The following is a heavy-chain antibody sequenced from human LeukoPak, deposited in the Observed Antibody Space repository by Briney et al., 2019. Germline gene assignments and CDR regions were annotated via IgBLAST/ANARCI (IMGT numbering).Heavy chain of an antibody. D-gene: IGHD6-19*01. J-gene: IGHJ4*02. V-gene: IGHV3-23*01. CDR2: ISGSGGST. CDR3: AKHSSGWYEIDY. Sequence: GGSLRLSCAASELTSSTSWMSWVRQAPGKGLEWVSAISGSGGSTYYADSVKGRFTISRDNSKNTLYLQMNSLRAEDTAVYYCAKHSSGWYEIDYWGQGTLVTVSS. CDR1: ELTSSTSW.